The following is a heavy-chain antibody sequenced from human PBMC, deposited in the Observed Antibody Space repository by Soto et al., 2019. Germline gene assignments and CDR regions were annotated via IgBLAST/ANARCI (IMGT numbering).Heavy chain of an antibody. CDR2: IYSGGST. V-gene: IGHV3-53*01. J-gene: IGHJ1*01. CDR1: GFTVSSNY. Sequence: EVQLVESGGGLIQPGGSLRLSCAASGFTVSSNYMSWVSQAPGKGLEWVSVIYSGGSTYYADSVKGRFTIFRDNSKNTLDLQMNSRRAEDTAVYYCARDRVESGYPEYFQHWGQGTLVTVSS. D-gene: IGHD3-22*01. CDR3: ARDRVESGYPEYFQH.